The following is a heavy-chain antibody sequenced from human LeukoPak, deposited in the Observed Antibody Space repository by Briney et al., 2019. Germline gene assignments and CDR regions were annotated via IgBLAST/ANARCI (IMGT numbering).Heavy chain of an antibody. Sequence: ASVKVSCKASGYTFTGYYMHWVRQAPGQGLEWMGWINPNSAGTKYAQKFQGRVTMTRDTSISTAYMELSSLRSDDTAVYYCARSSVATSGGSLEYWGQGTQVSVSS. V-gene: IGHV1-2*02. J-gene: IGHJ4*02. CDR3: ARSSVATSGGSLEY. CDR1: GYTFTGYY. D-gene: IGHD6-13*01. CDR2: INPNSAGT.